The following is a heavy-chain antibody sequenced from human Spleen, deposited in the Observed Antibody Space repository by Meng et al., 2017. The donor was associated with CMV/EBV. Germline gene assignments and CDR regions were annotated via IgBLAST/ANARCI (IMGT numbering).Heavy chain of an antibody. CDR1: TLPGYY. CDR2: IHPTGGAT. J-gene: IGHJ2*01. Sequence: TLPGYYMHWVRQAPGQELEWMGIIHPTGGATTYARNFQGRVTMTRDTSTGTVYMELTRLRSEDTAIYYCARDRQFTYASGGARWYFDLWGRGTLVTVSS. CDR3: ARDRQFTYASGGARWYFDL. D-gene: IGHD2-2*01. V-gene: IGHV1-46*01.